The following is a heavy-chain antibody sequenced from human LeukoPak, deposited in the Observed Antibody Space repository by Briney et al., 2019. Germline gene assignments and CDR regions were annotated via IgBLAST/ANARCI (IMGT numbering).Heavy chain of an antibody. D-gene: IGHD3-16*02. CDR2: ISAYNGNT. V-gene: IGHV1-18*01. CDR3: AREITYYDYVWGSYRYTPNYYMDV. J-gene: IGHJ6*03. CDR1: GYTFTSYG. Sequence: ASVKVSCKASGYTFTSYGISWVRQAPGQGLEWMRWISAYNGNTNYAQKLQGKVTMTTDTSTSTAYMELRSLRSDDTAVYYCAREITYYDYVWGSYRYTPNYYMDVWGKGTTVTVSS.